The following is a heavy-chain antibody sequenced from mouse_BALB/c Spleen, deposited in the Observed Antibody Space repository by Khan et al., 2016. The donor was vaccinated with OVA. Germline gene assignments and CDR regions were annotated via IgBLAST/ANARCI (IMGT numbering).Heavy chain of an antibody. J-gene: IGHJ2*01. CDR2: ISYSGST. D-gene: IGHD1-2*01. CDR3: AXTARIKY. V-gene: IGHV3-2*02. CDR1: GYSITSGYG. Sequence: QLQQSGPGLVKPSQSLSLTCTVTGYSITSGYGWNWIRQFPGNKLEWMGYISYSGSTNYNPSLKSRISITRDTSKNQFFLQLNSVTTEDTATYYCAXTARIKYWGQGTTLTVSS.